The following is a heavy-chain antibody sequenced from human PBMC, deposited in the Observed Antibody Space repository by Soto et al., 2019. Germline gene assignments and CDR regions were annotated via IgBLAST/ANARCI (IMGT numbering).Heavy chain of an antibody. D-gene: IGHD6-6*01. V-gene: IGHV3-23*01. CDR3: ARRAFGSSRSFDI. Sequence: GGSLRLSCAASGFASSSHPMSWVRQAPERGLEWVSGISDSGGLTYNADSVKGRFTISRYNSKNTLYLQMNSLRAEDTALYYCARRAFGSSRSFDIWGQGTMVTVSS. CDR2: ISDSGGLT. CDR1: GFASSSHP. J-gene: IGHJ3*02.